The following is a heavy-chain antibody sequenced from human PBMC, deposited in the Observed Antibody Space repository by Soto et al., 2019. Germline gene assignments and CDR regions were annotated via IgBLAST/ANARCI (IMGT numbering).Heavy chain of an antibody. CDR1: VYVITSGYY. Sequence: SETLSLTCVFSVYVITSGYYWGWIRQPPGKGLEWIGTVDHSGSTYYDPSLQGRVTISIDTSKNQFSLKLTSVTAADTAIYYCARYFHNYSGPTIWGQGTLVHVSS. V-gene: IGHV4-38-2*01. CDR2: VDHSGST. J-gene: IGHJ4*02. D-gene: IGHD5-12*01. CDR3: ARYFHNYSGPTI.